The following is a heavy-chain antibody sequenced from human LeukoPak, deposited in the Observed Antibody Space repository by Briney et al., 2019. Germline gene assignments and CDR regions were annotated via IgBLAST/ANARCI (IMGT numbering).Heavy chain of an antibody. Sequence: GGSLRLSCAASGFTFNNYAMHWVRQAPGKGLEWVAVIFYDGSVYYYADSVKGRFTISRDNSKNTLYLQMNSLRAEDTAVYYCAKDRYSGLFDYWGQGTLVTVSS. V-gene: IGHV3-30*04. CDR2: IFYDGSVY. CDR3: AKDRYSGLFDY. D-gene: IGHD1-26*01. CDR1: GFTFNNYA. J-gene: IGHJ4*02.